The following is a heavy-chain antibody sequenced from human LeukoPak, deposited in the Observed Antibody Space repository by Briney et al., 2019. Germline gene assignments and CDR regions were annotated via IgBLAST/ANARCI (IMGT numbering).Heavy chain of an antibody. CDR3: AVGYYDYVWGSDAFDI. D-gene: IGHD3-16*01. J-gene: IGHJ3*02. V-gene: IGHV4-38-2*02. Sequence: SETLSLTCTVSGYSISSGYYWGWIRQPPGKGLEWIGSIYHSGSTYYNPSLKSRVTISVDTSKNQFSLKLSSVTAADTAVYYCAVGYYDYVWGSDAFDIWGQGTMVTVSS. CDR2: IYHSGST. CDR1: GYSISSGYY.